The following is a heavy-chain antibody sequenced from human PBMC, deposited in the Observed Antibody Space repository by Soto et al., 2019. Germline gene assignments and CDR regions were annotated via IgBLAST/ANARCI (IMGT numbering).Heavy chain of an antibody. CDR1: GFIFGDYA. D-gene: IGHD1-26*01. V-gene: IGHV3-49*03. CDR3: TILGRHGHTTPFDY. Sequence: PGGSLRLSCTPSGFIFGDYAITWFRQAPGRGLECVGCITSKRYCATAEYAASVKGRFTISRDDSKSIAYLQMNSMKTDDTAIYYCTILGRHGHTTPFDYWGQAILVTVS. J-gene: IGHJ4*02. CDR2: ITSKRYCATA.